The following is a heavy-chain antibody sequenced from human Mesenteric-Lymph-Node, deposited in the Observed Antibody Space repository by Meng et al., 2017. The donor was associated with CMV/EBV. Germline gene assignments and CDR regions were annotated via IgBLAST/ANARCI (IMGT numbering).Heavy chain of an antibody. CDR3: ARSGWDSHSPSDNVNYFGY. CDR2: ISSDGSTT. D-gene: IGHD6-19*01. Sequence: GESLKISCAASGFTFSAYWMYWVRQAPGKGLVWVSRISSDGSTTGYADSVKGRFTISRDNAKNSLYLQMNSLRAEDTAVYYCARSGWDSHSPSDNVNYFGYWGEGTLVTVSS. V-gene: IGHV3-74*01. CDR1: GFTFSAYW. J-gene: IGHJ4*02.